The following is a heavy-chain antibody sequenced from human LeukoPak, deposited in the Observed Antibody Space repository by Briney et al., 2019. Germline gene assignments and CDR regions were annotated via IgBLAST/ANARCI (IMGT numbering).Heavy chain of an antibody. CDR3: ARHGLMVYANDYYGMDV. Sequence: GGSLRLSCAASGFTFSSYSMNWVRQAPGKGLEWVSSISSSSSYIYYADSVKGRFTISRDNAKNSLYLQMSSLRAEDTAVYYCARHGLMVYANDYYGMDVWGQGTTVTVSS. J-gene: IGHJ6*02. V-gene: IGHV3-21*01. CDR1: GFTFSSYS. CDR2: ISSSSSYI. D-gene: IGHD2-8*01.